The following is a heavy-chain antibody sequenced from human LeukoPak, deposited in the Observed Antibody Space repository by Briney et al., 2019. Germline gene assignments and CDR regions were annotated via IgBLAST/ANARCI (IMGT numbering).Heavy chain of an antibody. CDR1: GFPFSDYY. Sequence: GGSLRLSCAASGFPFSDYYMSWIRQAPGKGLEWVSSSGDTIYYADSVKGRFTISRDNAKNSVHLQMNSLRAEDTAVYYCARDTDGDYDYWGQGTLVTVSS. V-gene: IGHV3-11*04. CDR3: ARDTDGDYDY. CDR2: SSSGDTI. D-gene: IGHD4-17*01. J-gene: IGHJ4*02.